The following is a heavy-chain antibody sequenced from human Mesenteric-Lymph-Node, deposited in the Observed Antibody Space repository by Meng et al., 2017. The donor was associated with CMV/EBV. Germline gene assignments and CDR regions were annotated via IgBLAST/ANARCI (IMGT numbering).Heavy chain of an antibody. J-gene: IGHJ5*02. CDR1: GFTFRTFE. D-gene: IGHD5-24*01. V-gene: IGHV3-48*03. CDR2: ISSGGDTI. CDR3: ARVMEMATITWFDP. Sequence: GESLKISCVASGFTFRTFEMNWVRQAPGKGLEWLSFISSGGDTIYYADSVKGRFTMSRDNSKNTVYLLMNSLRADDTAVYYCARVMEMATITWFDPWGQGTLVTVSS.